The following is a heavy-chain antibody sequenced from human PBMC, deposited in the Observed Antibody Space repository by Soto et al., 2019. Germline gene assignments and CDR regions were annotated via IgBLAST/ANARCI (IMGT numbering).Heavy chain of an antibody. D-gene: IGHD2-21*02. Sequence: ASVKVSCKASGYTFTSYGISWVRQAPGQGLEWMGWISAYNGNTNYAQKLQGRVTMTTDTSTSTAYMELRSLRSDDTAVYYCARDEMTVVTPRGYFDYWGQGTLVTVSS. V-gene: IGHV1-18*01. CDR1: GYTFTSYG. J-gene: IGHJ4*02. CDR2: ISAYNGNT. CDR3: ARDEMTVVTPRGYFDY.